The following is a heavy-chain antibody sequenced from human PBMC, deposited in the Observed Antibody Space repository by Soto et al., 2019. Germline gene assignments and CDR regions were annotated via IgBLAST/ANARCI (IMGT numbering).Heavy chain of an antibody. CDR3: ATLDYYDSSGAGY. CDR2: IIPIFGTA. J-gene: IGHJ4*02. D-gene: IGHD3-22*01. V-gene: IGHV1-69*13. Sequence: ASVKVSCKASGGTFSIYAISWVRQAPGQGLEWMGGIIPIFGTANYPQKFQGRVTITADESTSTAYMELSSLRSEDTAVYYCATLDYYDSSGAGYWGQGTLVTVSS. CDR1: GGTFSIYA.